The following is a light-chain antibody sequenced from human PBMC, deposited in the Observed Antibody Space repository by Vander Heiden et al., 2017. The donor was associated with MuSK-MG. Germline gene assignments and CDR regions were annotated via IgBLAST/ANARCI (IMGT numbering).Light chain of an antibody. J-gene: IGKJ1*01. CDR1: QSISSY. CDR3: QQSHRTPWT. CDR2: AAS. V-gene: IGKV1-39*01. Sequence: DVQMTQSPSSLSASVGDRVTITCRASQSISSYINWYQQKPGKAPKLLIYAASSLQSGVSSRFSGSRSGTDFTLTISSLQPEDFATYYCQQSHRTPWTFGQGTKVDFK.